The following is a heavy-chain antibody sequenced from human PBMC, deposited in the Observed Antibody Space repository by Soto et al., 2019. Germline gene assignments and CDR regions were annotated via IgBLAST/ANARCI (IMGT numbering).Heavy chain of an antibody. CDR2: IYSGGST. V-gene: IGHV3-53*01. D-gene: IGHD2-21*01. J-gene: IGHJ6*02. CDR1: GFTVSSNY. CDR3: ARDKHTYYGLDV. Sequence: VSLRLSCAASGFTVSSNYMSWVRQAPGKGLEWVSVIYSGGSTYYADSVKGRFTISRDNSKNTLYLQMNSLRAEDTAVYYCARDKHTYYGLDVWGQGTTVTVSS.